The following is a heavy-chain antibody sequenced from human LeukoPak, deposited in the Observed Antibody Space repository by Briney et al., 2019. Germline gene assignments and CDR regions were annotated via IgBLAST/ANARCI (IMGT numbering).Heavy chain of an antibody. V-gene: IGHV1-2*02. CDR1: GYTFTGYY. Sequence: ASVTVSYKASGYTFTGYYMHWVRQAPGQGLEWMGWINPNSGGTNYAQKFQGRVTMTRDTSISTAYMEVTRLTSDDTAIYYCARVLGSRVDPWGQGTLVTVSS. CDR2: INPNSGGT. J-gene: IGHJ5*02. CDR3: ARVLGSRVDP.